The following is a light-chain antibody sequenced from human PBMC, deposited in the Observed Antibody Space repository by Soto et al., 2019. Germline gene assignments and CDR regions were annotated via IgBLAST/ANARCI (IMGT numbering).Light chain of an antibody. CDR3: QSYDSSLSAYV. CDR1: SSNFGAGYD. Sequence: QSVLTQPPSVSGAPGQRVTISCTVSSSNFGAGYDAHWYQHLPGTAPKLLIYYNSNRPSGVPDRFSGSKSDTSASLAITGLQAEDEADYYCQSYDSSLSAYVFGTGTRSPS. J-gene: IGLJ1*01. CDR2: YNS. V-gene: IGLV1-40*01.